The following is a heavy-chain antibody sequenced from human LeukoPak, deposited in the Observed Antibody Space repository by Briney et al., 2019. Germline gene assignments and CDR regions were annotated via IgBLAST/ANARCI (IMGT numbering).Heavy chain of an antibody. CDR2: IRYDGTYK. D-gene: IGHD6-13*01. J-gene: IGHJ6*03. CDR3: ATHNGYRVMDV. Sequence: GGSLRLSCATSGFTFSSYGMHWVRQAPGKGLEWVAFIRYDGTYKFYTDSVKGRFTISRDNSKNTLYLQMNSLRAEDTAVYYCATHNGYRVMDVWGKGTTVTVSS. V-gene: IGHV3-30*02. CDR1: GFTFSSYG.